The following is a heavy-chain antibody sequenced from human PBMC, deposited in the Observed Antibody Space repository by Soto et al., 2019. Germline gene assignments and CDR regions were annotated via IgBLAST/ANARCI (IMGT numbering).Heavy chain of an antibody. CDR3: AKDKTYYYDSSGFEFDY. J-gene: IGHJ4*02. CDR1: GFTFSSYA. D-gene: IGHD3-22*01. Sequence: GGSLRLSCAASGFTFSSYAMSWVRQAPGKGLEWVSAISGSGGSTYYADYVKGRFTISRDNSKHTLYLQMNSLRAEDTAVYYCAKDKTYYYDSSGFEFDYWGQGTLVTVSS. CDR2: ISGSGGST. V-gene: IGHV3-23*01.